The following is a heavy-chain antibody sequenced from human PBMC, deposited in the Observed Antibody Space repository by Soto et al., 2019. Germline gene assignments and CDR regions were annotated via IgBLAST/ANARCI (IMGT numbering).Heavy chain of an antibody. CDR3: ARGFTMIVVAQSY. CDR2: INAGNGNT. CDR1: GYTFTSYA. Sequence: GASVKVSWKASGYTFTSYAMHWVRQAPGQRLEWMGWINAGNGNTKYSQKFQGRVTITRDTSASTAYMELSSLRSEDTAVYYCARGFTMIVVAQSYWGQGTLVTVSS. V-gene: IGHV1-3*01. J-gene: IGHJ4*02. D-gene: IGHD3-22*01.